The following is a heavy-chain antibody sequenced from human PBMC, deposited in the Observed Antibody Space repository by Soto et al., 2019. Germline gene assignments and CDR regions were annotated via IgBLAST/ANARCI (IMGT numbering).Heavy chain of an antibody. CDR1: GFTFSSYS. V-gene: IGHV3-21*01. Sequence: EVQLVESGGGLVKPGGSLRLSCAASGFTFSSYSMNWVRQAPGKGLEWVSSISSSSSYIYYADSVKGRFTISRDNAKNSLYLQMNSLRAEDTAVYYCASWPLTGTSYFDYWGQGTLVTVSS. D-gene: IGHD1-20*01. CDR2: ISSSSSYI. J-gene: IGHJ4*02. CDR3: ASWPLTGTSYFDY.